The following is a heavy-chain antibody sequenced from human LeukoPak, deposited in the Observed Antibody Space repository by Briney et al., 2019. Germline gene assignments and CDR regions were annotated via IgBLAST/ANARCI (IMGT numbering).Heavy chain of an antibody. Sequence: PGESLKISCKGSGYSFTSYWIGWVRQMPGKGLEWMGIIYPGGSDTRYSPSFQGQVTISADKSISTAYLQWSSLKASDTAMYYCARHLTYCGGDCSTIDAFDIWGQGTMVTVSS. V-gene: IGHV5-51*01. D-gene: IGHD2-21*02. CDR2: IYPGGSDT. CDR3: ARHLTYCGGDCSTIDAFDI. CDR1: GYSFTSYW. J-gene: IGHJ3*02.